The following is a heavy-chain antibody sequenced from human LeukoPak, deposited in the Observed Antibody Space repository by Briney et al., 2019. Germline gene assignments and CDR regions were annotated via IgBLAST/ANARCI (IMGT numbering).Heavy chain of an antibody. CDR2: ISSSGRTI. CDR1: GFTFSSYE. Sequence: GGSLRLSCAASGFTFSSYEMNWVRQAPGKGLEWVSYISSSGRTIYYAESVKGRFTISRDNAKNSLYLQMNSLRAEDTAVYYCARDVGSGDAFDIWGQGTMVTVSS. V-gene: IGHV3-48*03. D-gene: IGHD3-10*01. J-gene: IGHJ3*02. CDR3: ARDVGSGDAFDI.